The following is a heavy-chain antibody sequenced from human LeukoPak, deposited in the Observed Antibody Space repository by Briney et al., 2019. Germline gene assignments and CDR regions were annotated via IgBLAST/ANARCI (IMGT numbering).Heavy chain of an antibody. CDR1: GYTFTSYY. V-gene: IGHV1-46*01. CDR3: ARGKPYDFWSGYSGSIDY. CDR2: INPSGGST. Sequence: ASVKVSCKASGYTFTSYYMHWVRQAPGQGLEWVGIINPSGGSTSSAQKFQGRVTMTRDTSTSTVYMELSSLRSEDTAVYYCARGKPYDFWSGYSGSIDYWGQGTLVTVSS. D-gene: IGHD3-3*01. J-gene: IGHJ4*02.